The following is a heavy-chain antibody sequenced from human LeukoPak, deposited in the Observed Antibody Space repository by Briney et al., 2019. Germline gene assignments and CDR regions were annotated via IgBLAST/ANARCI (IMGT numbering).Heavy chain of an antibody. CDR3: ARHNYYGSGSYYHFDY. Sequence: SETLSLTSTVSGGSISSYYWSWIRQPPGKGLEWIGYIYYSGSTNYNPSLKSRVTISVDTSKNQFSLKLSSVTAADTAVYYCARHNYYGSGSYYHFDYWGQGTLVTVSS. V-gene: IGHV4-59*01. CDR1: GGSISSYY. CDR2: IYYSGST. D-gene: IGHD3-10*01. J-gene: IGHJ4*02.